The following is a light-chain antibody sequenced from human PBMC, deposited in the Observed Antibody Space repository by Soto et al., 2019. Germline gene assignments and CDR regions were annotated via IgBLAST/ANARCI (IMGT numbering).Light chain of an antibody. J-gene: IGKJ2*01. CDR3: QQGTNLPYT. V-gene: IGKV3-11*01. Sequence: ETVLTQSPATLSLSPGERATLSCRASQRVSSYLAWYQQKPGQAPRLLIYEASKIATGIPARFSGRGSGTDFTLTISSLEPEEFAVSYCQQGTNLPYTFGQGTNLEI. CDR2: EAS. CDR1: QRVSSY.